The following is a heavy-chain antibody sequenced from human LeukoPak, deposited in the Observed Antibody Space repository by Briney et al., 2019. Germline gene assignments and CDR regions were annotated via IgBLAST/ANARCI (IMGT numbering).Heavy chain of an antibody. V-gene: IGHV3-48*04. CDR2: ISSSSSTI. D-gene: IGHD3-22*01. J-gene: IGHJ4*02. CDR3: ASGGGYYYDSSGYYY. Sequence: GGSLRLSCAASGFILSSYSMNWVRQAPGKGLEWISYISSSSSTIYYADSVKGRFTISRDNAKNSLYLQMNSLRAEDTAVYYCASGGGYYYDSSGYYYWGQGTLVTVSS. CDR1: GFILSSYS.